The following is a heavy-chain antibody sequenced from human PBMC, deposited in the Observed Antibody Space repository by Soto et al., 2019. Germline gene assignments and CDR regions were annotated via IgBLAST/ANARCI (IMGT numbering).Heavy chain of an antibody. V-gene: IGHV3-49*03. CDR3: TRAGAGTNYYYYGMDV. Sequence: FRQAPGKGLEWVGFIRSKAYGGTTEYAASVKGRFTISRDDSKSIAYLQMNSLKTEDTAVYYCTRAGAGTNYYYYGMDVWGQGTTVTVSS. J-gene: IGHJ6*02. D-gene: IGHD6-13*01. CDR2: IRSKAYGGTT.